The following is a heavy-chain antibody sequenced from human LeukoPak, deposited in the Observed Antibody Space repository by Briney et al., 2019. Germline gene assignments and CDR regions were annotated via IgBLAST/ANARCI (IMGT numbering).Heavy chain of an antibody. J-gene: IGHJ6*03. Sequence: SQTLSLTCTVSGGSISSGSYCWSWIRQPAGKGLEWIGRIYTSGSTSYNPSLKSRVTISVDTSKNQFSLKLSSVTAADTAVYYCARVIRTYYYDSSGYSYYYYMDVWGKGTTVTVSS. CDR3: ARVIRTYYYDSSGYSYYYYMDV. D-gene: IGHD3-22*01. V-gene: IGHV4-61*02. CDR2: IYTSGST. CDR1: GGSISSGSYC.